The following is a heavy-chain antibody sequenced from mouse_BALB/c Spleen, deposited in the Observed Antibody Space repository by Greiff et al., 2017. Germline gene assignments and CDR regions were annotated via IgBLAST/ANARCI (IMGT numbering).Heavy chain of an antibody. J-gene: IGHJ4*01. V-gene: IGHV1S81*02. CDR3: TREITTAAGDY. D-gene: IGHD1-2*01. CDR2: INPSNGGT. Sequence: QVQLQQSGAELVKPGASVKLSCKASGYTFTSYYMYWVKQRPGQGLEWIGEINPSNGGTNFNEKFKSKATLTVDKSSSTAYMQLSSLTSEDSAVYYCTREITTAAGDYWGQGTSVTVSS. CDR1: GYTFTSYY.